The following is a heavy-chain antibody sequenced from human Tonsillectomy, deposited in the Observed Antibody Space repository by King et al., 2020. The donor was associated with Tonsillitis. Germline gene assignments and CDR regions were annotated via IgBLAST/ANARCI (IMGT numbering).Heavy chain of an antibody. V-gene: IGHV4-31*03. J-gene: IGHJ4*02. Sequence: VQLQESGPGLVKPSQTLSLTCTFSVGSISRGGYYWSLIRQHPGKGLGWVGYIYYSGSTYYNPSLKNRVTLSVDTSKNQFSLKLSSVTAADTAVYYCARDGSGSYVWGQGTLVTVSS. CDR1: VGSISRGGYY. D-gene: IGHD1-26*01. CDR3: ARDGSGSYV. CDR2: IYYSGST.